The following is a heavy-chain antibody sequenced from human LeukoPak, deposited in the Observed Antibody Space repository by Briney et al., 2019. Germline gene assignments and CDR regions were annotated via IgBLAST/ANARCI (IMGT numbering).Heavy chain of an antibody. V-gene: IGHV5-51*01. Sequence: PGESLKISCKGSGYRFASSWIGWVRQMPGKGLEWMGIIYTGDSDTRYSPSFQGQVTISADTSISTAYLQWSSLKASDTAMYYCARRYYGSGTFYNEPSFDYWGQGTLVTVSS. CDR1: GYRFASSW. CDR2: IYTGDSDT. CDR3: ARRYYGSGTFYNEPSFDY. D-gene: IGHD3-10*01. J-gene: IGHJ4*02.